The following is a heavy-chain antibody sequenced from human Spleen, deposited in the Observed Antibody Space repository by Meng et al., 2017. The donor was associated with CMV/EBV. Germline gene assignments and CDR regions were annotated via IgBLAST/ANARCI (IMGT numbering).Heavy chain of an antibody. D-gene: IGHD2-15*01. CDR3: GYLASGGSSLDY. J-gene: IGHJ4*02. Sequence: GESLKISCAASGFTFSSYGMHWVRQAPGKGLEWVAVIWYDGSNKFYGDSVKGRFTISRDNSKNTLYLQMNSLRAEDTAVYYCGYLASGGSSLDYWGQGTVVTVSS. CDR1: GFTFSSYG. CDR2: IWYDGSNK. V-gene: IGHV3-33*01.